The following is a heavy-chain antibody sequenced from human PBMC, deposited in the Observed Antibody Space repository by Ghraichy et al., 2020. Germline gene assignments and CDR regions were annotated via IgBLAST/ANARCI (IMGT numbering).Heavy chain of an antibody. V-gene: IGHV3-15*01. CDR1: GFTFSNAW. CDR3: TKDPLGYCTNGVCGMDV. D-gene: IGHD2-8*01. CDR2: IKSKTDGGTT. Sequence: GGSLRLSCAASGFTFSNAWMSWVRQAPGKGLEWVGRIKSKTDGGTTDYAAPVKGRFTISRDDSKNTLYLQMNSLKTEDTAVYYCTKDPLGYCTNGVCGMDVWGQGTTVTGSS. J-gene: IGHJ6*02.